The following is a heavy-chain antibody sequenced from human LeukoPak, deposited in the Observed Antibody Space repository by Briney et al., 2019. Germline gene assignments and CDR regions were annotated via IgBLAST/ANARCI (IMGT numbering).Heavy chain of an antibody. CDR2: IYYSGST. J-gene: IGHJ4*02. D-gene: IGHD4-17*01. CDR1: GGSISSGDYY. CDR3: AREPANDYGDYGSGDY. V-gene: IGHV4-30-4*01. Sequence: SETLPLTCTVSGGSISSGDYYWSWIRQPPGKGLEWIGYIYYSGSTYYNPSLKSRVSISVDTSKNQFSLNLSSVTAADTAVYYCAREPANDYGDYGSGDYWGQGTLVTVSS.